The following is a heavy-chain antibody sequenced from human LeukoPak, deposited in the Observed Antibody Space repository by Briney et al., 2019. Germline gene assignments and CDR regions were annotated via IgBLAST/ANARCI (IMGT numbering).Heavy chain of an antibody. CDR2: IYHSGST. J-gene: IGHJ4*02. V-gene: IGHV4-39*01. D-gene: IGHD1-26*01. Sequence: SETLSLTCTVSGGSISSSGYYWGWIRQPPGKGLEWIGSIYHSGSTYCTPSLKSRVTISVDTSKNQFSLKLGSVTAADTAVYYCARHALTKVGTTPYYFDYWGQGTLGTVSS. CDR1: GGSISSSGYY. CDR3: ARHALTKVGTTPYYFDY.